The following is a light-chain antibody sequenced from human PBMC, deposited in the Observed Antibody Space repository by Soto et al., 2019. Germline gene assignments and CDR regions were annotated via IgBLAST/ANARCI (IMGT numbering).Light chain of an antibody. V-gene: IGKV3-15*01. CDR1: QSVSSN. CDR3: QQYNNWPIT. Sequence: EIVMTQSPATLSVSPGERATLSCRASQSVSSNLAWYQQKPGQAPRLLIYGASTRATDIPARFSGSGSGTEFTLTISSLQSEDFAVYYCQQYNNWPITFSQGTRLEIK. CDR2: GAS. J-gene: IGKJ5*01.